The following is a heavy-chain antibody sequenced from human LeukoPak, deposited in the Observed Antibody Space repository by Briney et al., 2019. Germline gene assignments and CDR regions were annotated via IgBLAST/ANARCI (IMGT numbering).Heavy chain of an antibody. CDR3: AKALSGNYGPFDY. CDR1: GFTFSSYG. CDR2: IRYDGSNK. Sequence: GGSLRLSCAASGFTFSSYGMHWVRQAPGKGLEWVAFIRYDGSNKYYADSVKGRFTISRDNSKNTLYLQMNSLRAEDTAVYYCAKALSGNYGPFDYWGQGTLVPVSS. J-gene: IGHJ4*02. D-gene: IGHD1-26*01. V-gene: IGHV3-30*02.